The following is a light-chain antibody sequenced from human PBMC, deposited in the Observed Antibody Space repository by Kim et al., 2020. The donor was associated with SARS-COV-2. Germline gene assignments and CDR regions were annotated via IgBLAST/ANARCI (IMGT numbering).Light chain of an antibody. Sequence: SPGEGGTLTWRARPAVTGNYLAWYQQQPGQAPRLLIYGASSRANGIPDRFSGSGSGTDFTLTISRLEPEDFTVYYCQQYGSSPRAFGQGTKVEIK. CDR2: GAS. J-gene: IGKJ1*01. CDR3: QQYGSSPRA. V-gene: IGKV3-20*01. CDR1: PAVTGNY.